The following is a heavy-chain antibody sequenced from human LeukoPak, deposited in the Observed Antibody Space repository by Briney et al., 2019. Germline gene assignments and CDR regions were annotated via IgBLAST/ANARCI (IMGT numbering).Heavy chain of an antibody. V-gene: IGHV3-7*01. CDR2: IKQDGSEK. J-gene: IGHJ4*02. Sequence: PGGSLRLSCAASGFTFSSYAMHWVRQAPGKGLEWVANIKQDGSEKYYVDSVKGRFTISRDNAKNSLYLQMNSLRAEDTAVYYCARETGTTAYFDYWGQGTLVTVSS. D-gene: IGHD1-1*01. CDR1: GFTFSSYA. CDR3: ARETGTTAYFDY.